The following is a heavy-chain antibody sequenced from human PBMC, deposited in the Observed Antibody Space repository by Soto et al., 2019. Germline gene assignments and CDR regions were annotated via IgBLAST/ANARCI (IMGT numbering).Heavy chain of an antibody. J-gene: IGHJ5*02. V-gene: IGHV4-34*01. CDR3: ARGGGKSSSWRNWFDP. CDR2: INHSGST. Sequence: QVQLQQWGAGLLKPSETLSLTCAVYGGSFSGYYWSWIRQPPGKGLEWIGEINHSGSTNYNPSLKSRVTISVDTSKNQFSLKLSSVTAADTAVYYCARGGGKSSSWRNWFDPWGQGTLVTVSS. D-gene: IGHD6-13*01. CDR1: GGSFSGYY.